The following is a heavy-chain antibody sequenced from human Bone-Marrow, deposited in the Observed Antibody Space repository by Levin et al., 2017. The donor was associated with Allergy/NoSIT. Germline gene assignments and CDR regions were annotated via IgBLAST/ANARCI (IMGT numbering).Heavy chain of an antibody. CDR3: GRDPVNYGRIGYYFDY. V-gene: IGHV3-74*01. CDR2: TDAGGSDT. D-gene: IGHD3-10*01. J-gene: IGHJ4*02. CDR1: GFRFNSYW. Sequence: GESLKISCVGSGFRFNSYWMHWVRQVPGKGMEWVARTDAGGSDTRYADSVKGRFTISRDNAKNTLYLHMNSLRREDTAVYYGGRDPVNYGRIGYYFDYWGQGIVVTVSS.